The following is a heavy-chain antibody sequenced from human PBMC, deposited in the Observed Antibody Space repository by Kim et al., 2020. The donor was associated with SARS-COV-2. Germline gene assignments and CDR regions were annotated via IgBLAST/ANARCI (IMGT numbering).Heavy chain of an antibody. CDR3: TRDRGLGD. J-gene: IGHJ4*02. Sequence: GGSLRLSCAASGLSVSRSYMTWVRQAPGKGLEWVSVISVGGSTFYADSVKGRFTISRDNSRNTLYLQLNSVRADDTAVYYCTRDRGLGDWGQGTLVTVSS. V-gene: IGHV3-53*01. CDR1: GLSVSRSY. D-gene: IGHD3-10*01. CDR2: ISVGGST.